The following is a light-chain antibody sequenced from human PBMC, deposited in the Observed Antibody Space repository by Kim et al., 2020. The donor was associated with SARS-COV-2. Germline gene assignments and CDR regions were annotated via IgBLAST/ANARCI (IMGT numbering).Light chain of an antibody. J-gene: IGLJ1*01. CDR3: QAWDSNTYV. CDR1: KLGDKY. CDR2: QAS. V-gene: IGLV3-1*01. Sequence: SYELTQPPSVSVSPGKTARITCSGDKLGDKYACWYQQKPGQSPVLVVYQASKRPSGIPERFSGSNSGNTATLTISGTQAMDEADYYCQAWDSNTYVFGTG.